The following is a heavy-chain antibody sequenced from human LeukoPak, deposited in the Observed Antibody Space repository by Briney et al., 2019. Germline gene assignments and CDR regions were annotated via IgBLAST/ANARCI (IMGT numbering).Heavy chain of an antibody. Sequence: SVKVSCKASGFTFTSSAMQWVRQARGQRLEWIGWIFVGSGNTNYAQKFQERVTITRDMSTSTAYMELSSLRSEDTAVYYCAAGWVCSGGSCYYYFDYWGQGTLVTVSS. V-gene: IGHV1-58*02. D-gene: IGHD2-15*01. J-gene: IGHJ4*02. CDR2: IFVGSGNT. CDR1: GFTFTSSA. CDR3: AAGWVCSGGSCYYYFDY.